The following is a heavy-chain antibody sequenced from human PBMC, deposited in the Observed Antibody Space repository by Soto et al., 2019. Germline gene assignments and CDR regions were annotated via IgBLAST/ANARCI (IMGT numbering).Heavy chain of an antibody. D-gene: IGHD2-15*01. CDR3: AKDDYCSGGSCYSVLFDY. V-gene: IGHV3-23*01. J-gene: IGHJ4*02. Sequence: GGSLRLSCAASGFTFSSYAMSWVRQAPGKGLEWVSAISGSGGSTYYADSVKGRFTISRDNSKNTLYLQMNSLRAEDTAVYYCAKDDYCSGGSCYSVLFDYWGQGTLVTVSS. CDR1: GFTFSSYA. CDR2: ISGSGGST.